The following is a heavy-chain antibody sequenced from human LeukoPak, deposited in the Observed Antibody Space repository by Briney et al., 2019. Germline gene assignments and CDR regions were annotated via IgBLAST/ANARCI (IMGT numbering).Heavy chain of an antibody. J-gene: IGHJ4*02. V-gene: IGHV3-7*01. CDR3: ALSSLSSFDY. D-gene: IGHD6-13*01. CDR1: GFSFRNYW. Sequence: GGSLRLSCAASGFSFRNYWMGWVRQAPGKGLEWVANTKPDGSAEYYADSVRGRFTASRDNANNLLYLQMNRLRAEDTAVYYCALSSLSSFDYWGQGTLVTVSS. CDR2: TKPDGSAE.